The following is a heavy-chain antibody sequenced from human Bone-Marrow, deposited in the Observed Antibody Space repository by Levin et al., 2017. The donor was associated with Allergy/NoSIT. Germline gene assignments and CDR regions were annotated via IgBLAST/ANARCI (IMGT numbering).Heavy chain of an antibody. CDR3: ARGHFDTSGYSNPFEY. J-gene: IGHJ4*02. Sequence: SQTLSLTCSVSGSSIRPYSWTWIRQSPGKGLEWIGYIRYSGTTSYNPSLESRVTISVDTSKNQFSLNLSSVTEADTAIYYCARGHFDTSGYSNPFEYWGQGILVTVSS. V-gene: IGHV4-59*03. D-gene: IGHD3-22*01. CDR2: IRYSGTT. CDR1: GSSIRPYS.